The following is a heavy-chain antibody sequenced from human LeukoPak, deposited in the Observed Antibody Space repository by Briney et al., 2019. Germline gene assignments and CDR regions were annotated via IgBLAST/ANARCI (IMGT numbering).Heavy chain of an antibody. CDR3: AGDRVGQLDY. V-gene: IGHV4-59*01. J-gene: IGHJ4*02. CDR1: GGSISSYY. CDR2: IYYSGST. D-gene: IGHD6-6*01. Sequence: SETLSLTCTVSGGSISSYYWSWIRQPPGKGLEWIGYIYYSGSTNHNPSLKSRVTISVDTSKNQFSLKLSSVTAADTAVYYCAGDRVGQLDYWGQGTLVTVSS.